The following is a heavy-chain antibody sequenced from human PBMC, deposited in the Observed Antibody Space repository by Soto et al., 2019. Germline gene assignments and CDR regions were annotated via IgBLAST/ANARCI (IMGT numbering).Heavy chain of an antibody. D-gene: IGHD1-26*01. Sequence: GGSLRLSCAASGFTFSSYAMSWVRQAPGKGLEWVSAISGSGGSTYYADSVKGRFTVSRDNSKNTLYLQMNSLRAEDTAVYYCAKRWELLGYFDYWGQGTLVTVSS. CDR2: ISGSGGST. V-gene: IGHV3-23*01. CDR3: AKRWELLGYFDY. CDR1: GFTFSSYA. J-gene: IGHJ4*02.